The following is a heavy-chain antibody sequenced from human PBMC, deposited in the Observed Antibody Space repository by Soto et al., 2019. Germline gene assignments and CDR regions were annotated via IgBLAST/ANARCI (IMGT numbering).Heavy chain of an antibody. J-gene: IGHJ5*02. Sequence: EVQLLESGGDLVQPGGSLRLSCAASGFSFSNYAMSWVRQAPGRGLEWVSSISSSGGTTYYADSVKGRFTISRDNSKNTMYLQMYSLRAEDTALYYCAKDRTSTGTTVRFDPWGQGTLVTVSS. CDR1: GFSFSNYA. CDR2: ISSSGGTT. V-gene: IGHV3-23*01. CDR3: AKDRTSTGTTVRFDP. D-gene: IGHD1-1*01.